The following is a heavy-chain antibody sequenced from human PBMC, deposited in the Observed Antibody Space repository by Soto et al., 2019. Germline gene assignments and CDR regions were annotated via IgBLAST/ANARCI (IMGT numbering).Heavy chain of an antibody. Sequence: QVQLVQSGAEVKKPGASVKVSCKASGYTFTGYYMHWVRQAPGQGLEWMGWINPNSGGTNYAQKFQGRVTMTRDTSISTAYMELSRLRSDDTAVYYCARDQLGGAVNAGTNYYYYGMDVWGQGTTVTVSS. CDR1: GYTFTGYY. J-gene: IGHJ6*02. CDR2: INPNSGGT. D-gene: IGHD6-19*01. CDR3: ARDQLGGAVNAGTNYYYYGMDV. V-gene: IGHV1-2*02.